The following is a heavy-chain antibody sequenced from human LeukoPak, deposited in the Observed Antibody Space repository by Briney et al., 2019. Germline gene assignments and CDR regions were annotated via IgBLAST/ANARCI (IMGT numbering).Heavy chain of an antibody. CDR2: ISGSGSST. CDR3: AKAISCSDGTCSFFDY. D-gene: IGHD2-15*01. J-gene: IGHJ4*02. V-gene: IGHV3-23*01. Sequence: GGSLRLSCAASGFTFSSYAMSWVRQAPGQGLEWVSAISGSGSSTYYADSVKGRFTISRDNSKNTLYLQVNSLRAEDTAVFYCAKAISCSDGTCSFFDYWGQGALVTVSS. CDR1: GFTFSSYA.